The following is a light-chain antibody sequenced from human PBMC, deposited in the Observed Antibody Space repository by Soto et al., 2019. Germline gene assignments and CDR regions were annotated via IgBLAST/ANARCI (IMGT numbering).Light chain of an antibody. Sequence: EIVMTQSPATLSVSPGERVTLSCRASQSVGSKLAWYQQNPGQAPRLLIYGASTRATGIPARFSGSGSGTEFTLTISSLQSEDFAVYYCQQYNNWPLTFGQGTKVDIK. J-gene: IGKJ1*01. CDR1: QSVGSK. CDR2: GAS. V-gene: IGKV3-15*01. CDR3: QQYNNWPLT.